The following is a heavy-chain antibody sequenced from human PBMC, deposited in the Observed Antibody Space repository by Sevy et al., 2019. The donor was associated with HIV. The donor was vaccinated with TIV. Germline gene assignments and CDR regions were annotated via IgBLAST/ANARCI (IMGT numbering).Heavy chain of an antibody. J-gene: IGHJ6*03. D-gene: IGHD3-3*01. Sequence: SETLSLTCTVSGGSISSSIYYWGWIRQPPRKGLEWIGSISYSGNTYYNPSLKSRVTISVDTSKNQFSLKLSSVTAADTAVYYCARQGSPDFWSCYYRDYYYYYMDVWGKGTTVTVSS. CDR2: ISYSGNT. CDR3: ARQGSPDFWSCYYRDYYYYYMDV. V-gene: IGHV4-39*01. CDR1: GGSISSSIYY.